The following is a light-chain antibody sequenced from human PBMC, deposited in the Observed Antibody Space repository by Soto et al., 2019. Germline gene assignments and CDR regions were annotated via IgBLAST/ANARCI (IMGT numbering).Light chain of an antibody. J-gene: IGKJ4*01. CDR3: QQANSFPLT. CDR1: HDIRND. V-gene: IGKV1-33*01. Sequence: NELTQSPSSLSASVGDRVTITCQASHDIRNDLNWYQQKSGKAPKLLIHAASTLEAGVPSRFSGSGSGTDFTLTISSLQPEDFATYYCQQANSFPLTFGGGTKVDI. CDR2: AAS.